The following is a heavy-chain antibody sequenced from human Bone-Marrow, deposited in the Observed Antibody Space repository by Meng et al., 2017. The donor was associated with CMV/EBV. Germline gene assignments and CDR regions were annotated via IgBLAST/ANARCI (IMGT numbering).Heavy chain of an antibody. V-gene: IGHV4-31*03. J-gene: IGHJ4*02. Sequence: SQTLSLNCTVSGDSISSGGYYWTWIRQHPGKGLEWIGYIYDSGSTYYNPSLQSRFTISLDTSKNQFSLKLSSVTAADTAVYYCASPNYWGQGTLVTVSS. CDR2: IYDSGST. CDR3: ASPNY. CDR1: GDSISSGGYY.